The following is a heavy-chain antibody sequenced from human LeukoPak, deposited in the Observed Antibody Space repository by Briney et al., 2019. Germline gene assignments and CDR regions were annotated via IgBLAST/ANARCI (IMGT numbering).Heavy chain of an antibody. CDR2: IYPGDSDT. V-gene: IGHV5-51*01. J-gene: IGHJ4*02. Sequence: GESLKISCKGSGXSFTSYCIGWVRQMPGKGLEWMGIIYPGDSDTRYSSSFQGQVTISADKSISTAYLQWSSLKASDTAMYYCARVKYWFGELFFDYWGQGTLVTVSS. CDR3: ARVKYWFGELFFDY. CDR1: GXSFTSYC. D-gene: IGHD3-10*01.